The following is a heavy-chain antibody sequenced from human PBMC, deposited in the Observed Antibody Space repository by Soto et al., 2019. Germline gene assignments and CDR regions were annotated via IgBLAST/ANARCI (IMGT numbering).Heavy chain of an antibody. CDR3: ARGDYSNYRFFDY. CDR2: INHSGST. CDR1: GGSFSGYY. D-gene: IGHD4-4*01. Sequence: PSETLSLTCVVYGGSFSGYYWSWIRQPPGKGLEWIGEINHSGSTNYNPSLKSRVTISVDTSKNQFSLKLSSVTAADTAVYYCARGDYSNYRFFDYWGQGTLVTVAS. V-gene: IGHV4-34*01. J-gene: IGHJ4*02.